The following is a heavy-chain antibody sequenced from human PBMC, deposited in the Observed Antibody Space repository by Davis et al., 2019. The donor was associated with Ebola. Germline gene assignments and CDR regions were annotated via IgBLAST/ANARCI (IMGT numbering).Heavy chain of an antibody. CDR3: ARRVGHYYDSGIDY. CDR1: GGSISSGGYY. J-gene: IGHJ4*02. Sequence: SETLSLTCTVSGGSISSGGYYWSWIRQHPGKGLEWIGYIYYSGSTYYNPSLKSRVTISVDTSKNQFSLKLASVTAADTAVYHCARRVGHYYDSGIDYWGQGTLVTVSS. D-gene: IGHD3-22*01. CDR2: IYYSGST. V-gene: IGHV4-31*03.